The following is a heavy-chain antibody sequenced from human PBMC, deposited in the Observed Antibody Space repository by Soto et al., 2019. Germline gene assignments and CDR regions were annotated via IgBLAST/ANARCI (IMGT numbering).Heavy chain of an antibody. Sequence: NPSETLSLTCTVSGGSISSGGYYWSWIRQHPGKGLEWIGYIYYSGSTYYNPSLKSRVTISVDTSKNQFSLKLSSVTAADTAVYYCASITEYYDFWSGLPYYFDYWGQGTLVTVSS. D-gene: IGHD3-3*01. CDR3: ASITEYYDFWSGLPYYFDY. J-gene: IGHJ4*02. CDR1: GGSISSGGYY. V-gene: IGHV4-31*03. CDR2: IYYSGST.